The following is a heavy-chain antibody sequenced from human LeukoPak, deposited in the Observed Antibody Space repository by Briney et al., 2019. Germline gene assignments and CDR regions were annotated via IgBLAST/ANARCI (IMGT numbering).Heavy chain of an antibody. J-gene: IGHJ4*02. CDR3: ARDSIAAAGTNSD. Sequence: SETLSLTCPASGGSISSSSYYWGWIRQPPRKGLGWIGSIYYSGSTYYNPSLKSRVTISVDTSKNQFSLKLSSVTAADTAVYYCARDSIAAAGTNSDWGQGTLVTVSS. D-gene: IGHD6-13*01. CDR2: IYYSGST. CDR1: GGSISSSSYY. V-gene: IGHV4-39*07.